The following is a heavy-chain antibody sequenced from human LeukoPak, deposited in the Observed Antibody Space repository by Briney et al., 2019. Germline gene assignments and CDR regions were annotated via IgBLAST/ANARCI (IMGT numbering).Heavy chain of an antibody. Sequence: PGGSLRPSCAASRFTFSNNWMSWVRQAPGKGLEWVANVKQDGSEKYYADSVEGRFTISRDNAKNSLYMQMNSLRAEDTAVYYCARELAVTGPFDYWGQGTLVTVSS. CDR1: RFTFSNNW. D-gene: IGHD6-19*01. CDR2: VKQDGSEK. J-gene: IGHJ4*02. V-gene: IGHV3-7*01. CDR3: ARELAVTGPFDY.